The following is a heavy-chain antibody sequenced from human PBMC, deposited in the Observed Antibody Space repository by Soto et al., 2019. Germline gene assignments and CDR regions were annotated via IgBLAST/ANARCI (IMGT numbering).Heavy chain of an antibody. CDR2: IKQDGSEK. V-gene: IGHV3-7*01. CDR3: ARDKRMGIFEY. J-gene: IGHJ4*02. D-gene: IGHD7-27*01. CDR1: VFTFSSYW. Sequence: VGSLRLSCASSVFTFSSYWMSCVRHAPGKWLEWVANIKQDGSEKYYVDSVKGRFTISRDNAKNSLYLQMNSLRAEDTAVYYCARDKRMGIFEYWGQATLVIVSS.